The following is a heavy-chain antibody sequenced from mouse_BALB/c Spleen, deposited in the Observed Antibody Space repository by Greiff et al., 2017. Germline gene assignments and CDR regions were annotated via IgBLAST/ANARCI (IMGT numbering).Heavy chain of an antibody. J-gene: IGHJ4*01. CDR3: AEGGDGYYDYYAMDY. CDR2: IYPGGGYT. V-gene: IGHV1-63*02. Sequence: VQLQQSGAELVRPGTSVKISCKASGYTFTNYWLGWVKQRPGHGLEWIGDIYPGGGYTNYNEKFKGKATLTADTSSSTAYMQLSSLTSEDSAVYFCAEGGDGYYDYYAMDYWGQGTSVTVSS. CDR1: GYTFTNYW. D-gene: IGHD2-3*01.